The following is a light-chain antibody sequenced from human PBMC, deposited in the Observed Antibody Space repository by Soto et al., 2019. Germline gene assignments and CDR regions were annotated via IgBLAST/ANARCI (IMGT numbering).Light chain of an antibody. J-gene: IGKJ4*01. Sequence: EIVMTQSPATLSVSPGERATLSCRASQSVSSNLAWYQQKPGQAPRLLIYGANTRAAGIPDRFSGSGSGTDFTLTISRLEPEDFAVYYCQQYTKSPLTFGGGTKVDIK. V-gene: IGKV3D-15*02. CDR3: QQYTKSPLT. CDR2: GAN. CDR1: QSVSSN.